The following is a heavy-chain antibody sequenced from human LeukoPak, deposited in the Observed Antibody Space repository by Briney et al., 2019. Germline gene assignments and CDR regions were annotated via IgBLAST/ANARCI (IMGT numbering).Heavy chain of an antibody. D-gene: IGHD3-16*01. V-gene: IGHV4-31*03. J-gene: IGHJ6*02. CDR3: ARDQTSRGKAMDV. Sequence: SETLSLTCTVSGGSISSGGYYWSWIRQHPGKGLEWIGYIYYSGSTYYNPSLKSRVTISVDTSKNQFSLKLSSVTAADTAVYYCARDQTSRGKAMDVWGQGTTVTVSS. CDR2: IYYSGST. CDR1: GGSISSGGYY.